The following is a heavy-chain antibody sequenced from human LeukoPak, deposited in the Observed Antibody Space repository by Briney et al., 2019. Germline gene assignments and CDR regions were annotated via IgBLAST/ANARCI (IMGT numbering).Heavy chain of an antibody. J-gene: IGHJ4*02. V-gene: IGHV5-51*01. Sequence: GESLKIFRKGSGYSFTSYWDGWGRQMPGKGLEWIGIIYPGGSDTRYSPSFQGQVTISADKSISTAYLQWSSLKASDTAMYYCARWVFPVVPAAMAVGSSARFDYWGQGTLVTVSS. CDR2: IYPGGSDT. D-gene: IGHD2-2*01. CDR1: GYSFTSYW. CDR3: ARWVFPVVPAAMAVGSSARFDY.